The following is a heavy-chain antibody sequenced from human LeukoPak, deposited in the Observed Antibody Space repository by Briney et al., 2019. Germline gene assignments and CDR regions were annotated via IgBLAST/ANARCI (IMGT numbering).Heavy chain of an antibody. CDR3: ARSGGATDY. D-gene: IGHD3-16*01. V-gene: IGHV4-39*07. Sequence: PSETLSLTCTVSGVSISSSNSYWGWIRQPPGKGLEWIGSIYHSGSTYYNPSLKSRVTISVDTSKNQFSLKLSSVTAADTAVYYCARSGGATDYWGQGTLVTVSS. CDR2: IYHSGST. CDR1: GVSISSSNSY. J-gene: IGHJ4*02.